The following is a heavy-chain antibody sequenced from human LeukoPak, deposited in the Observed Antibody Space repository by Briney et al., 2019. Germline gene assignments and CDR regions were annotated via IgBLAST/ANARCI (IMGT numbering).Heavy chain of an antibody. D-gene: IGHD6-13*01. J-gene: IGHJ4*02. Sequence: GQSLKISCKGSGYSFISYWIGWVRQLPGKGLEWMGIIYPGDSDTRYSPSFQGQVTISADKSISTAHLQWSSLKASDTAMYYCARASSSWYYFDYWGQGTLVTVSS. CDR3: ARASSSWYYFDY. V-gene: IGHV5-51*01. CDR2: IYPGDSDT. CDR1: GYSFISYW.